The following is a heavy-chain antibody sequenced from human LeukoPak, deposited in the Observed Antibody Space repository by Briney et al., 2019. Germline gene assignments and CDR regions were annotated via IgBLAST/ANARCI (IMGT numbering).Heavy chain of an antibody. CDR2: MYYSETP. CDR3: ARSYDTNNRQRFDY. V-gene: IGHV4-59*08. Sequence: SETLSPTLKCPGAPIRISYGGLIRQPPGKGLGGVAYMYYSETPNYNPSLKSRVSMSGDTSRNQFSLKLNSVTAADTAVYYCARSYDTNNRQRFDYWGQGILVTVSP. CDR1: GAPIRISY. J-gene: IGHJ4*02. D-gene: IGHD3-22*01.